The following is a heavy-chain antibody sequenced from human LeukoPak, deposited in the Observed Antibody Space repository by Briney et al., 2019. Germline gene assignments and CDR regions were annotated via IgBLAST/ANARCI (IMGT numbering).Heavy chain of an antibody. V-gene: IGHV3-23*01. CDR3: VKARTLVIPMGAFDV. CDR1: GFTFSSYT. D-gene: IGHD4-23*01. CDR2: VVGSGALT. Sequence: GGSLRLSCAASGFTFSSYTLSWVRQAPGKGLEWVSAVVGSGALTSYADSVKGRFTISRDNSQNTLFLQMNSLRAEDTAVYFCVKARTLVIPMGAFDVWGQGAMVTVSS. J-gene: IGHJ3*01.